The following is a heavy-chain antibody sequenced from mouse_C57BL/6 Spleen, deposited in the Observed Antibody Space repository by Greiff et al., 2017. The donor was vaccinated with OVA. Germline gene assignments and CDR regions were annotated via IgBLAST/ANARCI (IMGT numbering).Heavy chain of an antibody. D-gene: IGHD2-1*01. CDR2: IHPNSGST. J-gene: IGHJ2*01. Sequence: QVQLQQPGAELVKPGASVKLSCKASGYTFTSYWMHWVKQRPGQGLEWIGMIHPNSGSTNYNEKFKNKATLTVDKSSSTAYMQLSSLTSEDSAVYYCARAPYGNYDFDYWGQGTTLTVSS. CDR3: ARAPYGNYDFDY. V-gene: IGHV1-64*01. CDR1: GYTFTSYW.